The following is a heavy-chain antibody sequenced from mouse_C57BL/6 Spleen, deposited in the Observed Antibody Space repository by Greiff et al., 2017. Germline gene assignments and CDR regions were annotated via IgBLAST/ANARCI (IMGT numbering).Heavy chain of an antibody. D-gene: IGHD1-3*01. J-gene: IGHJ4*01. V-gene: IGHV1-81*01. CDR3: APLDDSGGYYAMDY. CDR2: IYPRSGNT. Sequence: QVQLQQSGAELARPGASVKLSCKASGYTFTSYGISWVKQRTGQGLEWIGEIYPRSGNTYYNEKFKGKATLTADKSSSTAYMELRSLTSEDSAVYFCAPLDDSGGYYAMDYWGQGTSVTVSS. CDR1: GYTFTSYG.